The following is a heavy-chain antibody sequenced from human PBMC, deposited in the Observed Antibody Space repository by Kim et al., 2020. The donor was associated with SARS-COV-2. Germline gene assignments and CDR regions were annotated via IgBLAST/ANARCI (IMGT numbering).Heavy chain of an antibody. CDR1: GFTFSSYW. Sequence: GGSLRLSCAASGFTFSSYWMHWVRQAPGKGLVWVSRINSDGSSTSYADSVKGRFTISRDNAKNTLYLQMNSLRAEDTAVYYCASGGGPVGADYWGQGTLVTVSS. CDR3: ASGGGPVGADY. J-gene: IGHJ4*02. V-gene: IGHV3-74*01. D-gene: IGHD1-26*01. CDR2: INSDGSST.